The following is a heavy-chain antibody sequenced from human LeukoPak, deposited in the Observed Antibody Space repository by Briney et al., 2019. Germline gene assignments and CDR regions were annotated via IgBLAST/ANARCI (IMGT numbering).Heavy chain of an antibody. J-gene: IGHJ4*02. CDR2: IRYDGSNR. Sequence: GWSLSLSCAASGLTLSGYGMHWVRPAPGKGLEWVAFIRYDGSNRYYADYVKGPFNISSNNSKNTLYLQMNSLRAEDTAVYYCGKDLPTNGVVVPARDYCGQGTLVTVSS. D-gene: IGHD2-2*01. CDR3: GKDLPTNGVVVPARDY. V-gene: IGHV3-30*02. CDR1: GLTLSGYG.